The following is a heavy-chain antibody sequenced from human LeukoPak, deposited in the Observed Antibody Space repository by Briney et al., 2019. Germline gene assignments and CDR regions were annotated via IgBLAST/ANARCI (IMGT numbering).Heavy chain of an antibody. CDR1: GFTFSNAW. Sequence: PGGSLRLSCAASGFTFSNAWMSWVRQAPGKGLEWVGRIKSKTDGGTTDYAAPVKGRLTISRDDSKNTLYLQMNSLKTEDTAVYYCTTGTYYDFWSGYYYWGRGTLVTVSS. CDR2: IKSKTDGGTT. CDR3: TTGTYYDFWSGYYY. D-gene: IGHD3-3*01. V-gene: IGHV3-15*01. J-gene: IGHJ4*02.